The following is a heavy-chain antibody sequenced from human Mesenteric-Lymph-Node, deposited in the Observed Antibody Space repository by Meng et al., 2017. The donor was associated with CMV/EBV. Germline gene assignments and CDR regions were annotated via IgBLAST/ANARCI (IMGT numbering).Heavy chain of an antibody. Sequence: YAISWVRQAPGQGLEWMGGIIPIFGTANYAQKFQGRVTITADKSTSTAYMELSSLRSEDTAVYYCAGGSGGPMVRGVIIENYYFDYWGQGTLVTVSS. CDR1: YA. CDR3: AGGSGGPMVRGVIIENYYFDY. D-gene: IGHD3-10*01. CDR2: IIPIFGTA. J-gene: IGHJ4*02. V-gene: IGHV1-69*06.